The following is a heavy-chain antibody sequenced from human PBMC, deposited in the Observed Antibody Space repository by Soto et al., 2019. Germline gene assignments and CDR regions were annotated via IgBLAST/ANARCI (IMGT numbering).Heavy chain of an antibody. CDR3: APASPFWRGFNYGPIDL. J-gene: IGHJ4*02. D-gene: IGHD5-18*01. V-gene: IGHV4-4*07. CDR1: RGSISGYF. Sequence: QVRLQESGPGLVRASETLSLTCTVSRGSISGYFWTWIRQPAGKGLEWIGRIYSSGSANYNASLESRVTMSVETSKNHFSLTLTSVTAADTAIYYCAPASPFWRGFNYGPIDLWGPGILGAVSS. CDR2: IYSSGSA.